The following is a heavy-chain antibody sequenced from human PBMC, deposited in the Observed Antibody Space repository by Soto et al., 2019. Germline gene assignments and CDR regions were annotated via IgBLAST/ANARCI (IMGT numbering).Heavy chain of an antibody. Sequence: GALRLSCAASGFTFSSYSMNWVRQPPGKGLEWVSYISSSSNTIYYADSVKGRSTIARDNAKNSLYLQMNSLRDEDTAVYYCARVSGAAPPAWGQGTLVTVSS. CDR2: ISSSSNTI. CDR1: GFTFSSYS. D-gene: IGHD6-13*01. V-gene: IGHV3-48*02. J-gene: IGHJ5*02. CDR3: ARVSGAAPPA.